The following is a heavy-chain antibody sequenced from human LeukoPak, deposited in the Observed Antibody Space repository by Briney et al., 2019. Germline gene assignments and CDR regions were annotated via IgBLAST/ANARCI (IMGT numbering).Heavy chain of an antibody. Sequence: GESLKISCAASGFTFTTYSMHWVRQVPGKGLVWVSRIKSDGSRTYYADSVKGRFTISRDNAKSTLYLQMDSLRAEDTAVYYCARALSSAWGLVNCWGQGTLVTVSS. CDR3: ARALSSAWGLVNC. D-gene: IGHD6-19*01. CDR1: GFTFTTYS. CDR2: IKSDGSRT. J-gene: IGHJ4*02. V-gene: IGHV3-74*01.